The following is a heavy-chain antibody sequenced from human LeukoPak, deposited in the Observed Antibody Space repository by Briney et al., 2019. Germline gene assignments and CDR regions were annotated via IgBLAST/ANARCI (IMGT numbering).Heavy chain of an antibody. Sequence: GGSLRLSCAASGFTFSNYWMHWDRQAPGKGLVWVSRINSDGSSTTYADSVKGRFTISRDNGQNTLYLQMNSLRAEDTAVYYCAREGRGYSYAFEYWGQGTLVTVSS. CDR2: INSDGSST. CDR1: GFTFSNYW. D-gene: IGHD5-18*01. CDR3: AREGRGYSYAFEY. J-gene: IGHJ4*02. V-gene: IGHV3-74*01.